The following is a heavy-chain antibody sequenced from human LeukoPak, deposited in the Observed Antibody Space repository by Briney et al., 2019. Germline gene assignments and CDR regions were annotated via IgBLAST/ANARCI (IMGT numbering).Heavy chain of an antibody. J-gene: IGHJ4*02. D-gene: IGHD3-10*01. CDR3: ARYVVYGSGKYYFDY. Sequence: KPSETLSLTCTVSGGSVSSTTYYWSWIRQPPGKGLEWIASINYSGSTYYNPSLKSRVTISVDTSENQFSPKLSSVTAADAAVYYCARYVVYGSGKYYFDYWGQGTLVTVSS. CDR2: INYSGST. CDR1: GGSVSSTTYY. V-gene: IGHV4-39*01.